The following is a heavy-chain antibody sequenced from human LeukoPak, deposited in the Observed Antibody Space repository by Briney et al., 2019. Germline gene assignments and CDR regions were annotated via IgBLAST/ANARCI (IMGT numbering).Heavy chain of an antibody. CDR2: ISYDGSNK. CDR1: GFTFSSYA. CDR3: AKPTPHYYYYYMDV. Sequence: GGSLRLSCAASGFTFSSYAMHWVRQAPGKGLEWVAVISYDGSNKYYADSVKGRFTISRDNSKNTLYLQMNSLRAEDTAVYYCAKPTPHYYYYYMDVWGKGTTVTVSS. J-gene: IGHJ6*03. D-gene: IGHD4-23*01. V-gene: IGHV3-30-3*02.